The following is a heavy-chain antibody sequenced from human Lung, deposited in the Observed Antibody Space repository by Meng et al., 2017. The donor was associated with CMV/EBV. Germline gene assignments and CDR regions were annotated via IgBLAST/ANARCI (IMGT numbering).Heavy chain of an antibody. V-gene: IGHV3-48*03. CDR2: ISGSGSTK. CDR3: ARGRHCSSASCEGIYYYSGLDV. Sequence: LSFYEMHWVRQAPGKGLEWVSYISGSGSTKYYADSVRGRFTISRDSAENSLYLQMHSLRAEDTAIYYCARGRHCSSASCEGIYYYSGLDVWGQGTTVTVSS. J-gene: IGHJ6*02. CDR1: LSFYE. D-gene: IGHD2-2*01.